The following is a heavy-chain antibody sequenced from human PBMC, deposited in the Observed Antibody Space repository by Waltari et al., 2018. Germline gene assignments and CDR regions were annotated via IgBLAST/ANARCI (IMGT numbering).Heavy chain of an antibody. V-gene: IGHV4-59*01. J-gene: IGHJ3*02. Sequence: QVQLQESGSGLVKPSETLSLTCTVSGGSISSYYWRWIRQPPGKGLEWIGYIYYSGSTNYNPSLKSRVTISVDTSKNQFSLKLSSVTAADTAVYYCARGIPMVQGVLAFDIWGQGTMVTVSS. CDR2: IYYSGST. CDR3: ARGIPMVQGVLAFDI. D-gene: IGHD3-10*01. CDR1: GGSISSYY.